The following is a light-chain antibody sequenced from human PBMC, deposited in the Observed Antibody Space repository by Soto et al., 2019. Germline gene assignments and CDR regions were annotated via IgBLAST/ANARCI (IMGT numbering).Light chain of an antibody. CDR3: QQSSSTPLT. CDR1: QSISTF. CDR2: AAS. J-gene: IGKJ4*01. Sequence: DIQMTQSPSSLSASVGDRVTITCRASQSISTFLHWYQQKPGKAPRLLLYAASTLQSGVPARFSGSGSGTDFTLTISSLQPEDFATYYCQQSSSTPLTFGGGTKVDIK. V-gene: IGKV1-39*01.